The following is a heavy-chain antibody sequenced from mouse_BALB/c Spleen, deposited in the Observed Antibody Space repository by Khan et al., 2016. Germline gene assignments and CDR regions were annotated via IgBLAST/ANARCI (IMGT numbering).Heavy chain of an antibody. CDR1: GFNIKDTY. CDR3: ARPYYGSRDYYAMDY. V-gene: IGHV14-3*02. D-gene: IGHD1-1*01. J-gene: IGHJ4*01. Sequence: VQLKQSGAELVKPGASVKLSCTASGFNIKDTYMHWVKQRPEQGLEWIGRIDPANGNTKYDPKFQGKATITADTSSNTAYLQLSSLTSEDTAVYYCARPYYGSRDYYAMDYWGQGTSVTVSS. CDR2: IDPANGNT.